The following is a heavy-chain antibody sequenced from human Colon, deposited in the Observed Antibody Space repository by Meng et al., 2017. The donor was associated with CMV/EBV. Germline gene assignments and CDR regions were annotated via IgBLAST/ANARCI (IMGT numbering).Heavy chain of an antibody. V-gene: IGHV3-74*01. D-gene: IGHD5/OR15-5a*01. Sequence: EVQLVESGGALVQPGGSLGLSCEVSGFTFNNYWMHWVRQAPGKGLVWVSEISSDGSITTYADSVKGRFTISRDNAKKTLYLEMNSLRAEDTAVYYCARVVWRVSGPFDYWGQGTLVTVSS. CDR2: ISSDGSIT. J-gene: IGHJ4*02. CDR1: GFTFNNYW. CDR3: ARVVWRVSGPFDY.